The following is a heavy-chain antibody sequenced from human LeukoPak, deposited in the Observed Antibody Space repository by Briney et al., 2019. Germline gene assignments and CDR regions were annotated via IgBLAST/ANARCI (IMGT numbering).Heavy chain of an antibody. V-gene: IGHV5-51*01. CDR3: ARNAGIVVSSGEDAFDI. CDR2: IYPGDSDT. J-gene: IGHJ3*02. CDR1: GYSFTSYW. D-gene: IGHD2-2*01. Sequence: GESLKISCKGSGYSFTSYWIGWGRQMPGKGLEWMGIIYPGDSDTRYSPYFQGQGTILADDYIRTAYLQWSSLKPSDTAMYYCARNAGIVVSSGEDAFDIWGQGTMVTVSS.